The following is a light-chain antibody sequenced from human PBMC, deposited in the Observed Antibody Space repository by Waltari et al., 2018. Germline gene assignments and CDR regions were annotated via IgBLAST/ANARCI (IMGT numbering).Light chain of an antibody. J-gene: IGKJ3*01. CDR2: AAS. Sequence: AIRMTQSPSSLSASTGDRVTITCRASQGISSYLAWYQQKPGKAPKLLIYAASTVQSGVPSRFSGSGSGTDFTLTISCLQSEDFATYYCQQYYSYPPLFTFGPGTKVDIK. CDR1: QGISSY. CDR3: QQYYSYPPLFT. V-gene: IGKV1-8*01.